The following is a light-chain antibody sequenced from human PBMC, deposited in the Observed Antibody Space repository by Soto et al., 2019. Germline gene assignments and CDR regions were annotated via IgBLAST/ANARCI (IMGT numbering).Light chain of an antibody. V-gene: IGKV3-20*01. CDR2: AAS. CDR1: QSVSGSS. CDR3: HQYGSSPWT. Sequence: EIVLTQSPGTLSLSPGERAALSCRASQSVSGSSLAWYQHTPGQGPRLLIYAASSRAAGVPDRFSGSGSGTDFTLTISRLEPEDFAVYYCHQYGSSPWTFGQGSKVDIK. J-gene: IGKJ1*01.